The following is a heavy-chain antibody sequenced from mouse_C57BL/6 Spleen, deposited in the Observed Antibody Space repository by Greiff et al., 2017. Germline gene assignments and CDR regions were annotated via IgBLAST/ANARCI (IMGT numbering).Heavy chain of an antibody. CDR3: ARITGTWFAY. CDR1: GYTFTSYW. V-gene: IGHV1-69*01. Sequence: QVQLQQPGAELVMPGASVKLSCKASGYTFTSYWMHWVKQRPGQGLEWIGEIDPSDSYTNYNQKFKGKSKLTVDKSSSTAYMQLSSLTSEDSAVYYCARITGTWFAYWGQGTLVTVSA. J-gene: IGHJ3*01. D-gene: IGHD4-1*01. CDR2: IDPSDSYT.